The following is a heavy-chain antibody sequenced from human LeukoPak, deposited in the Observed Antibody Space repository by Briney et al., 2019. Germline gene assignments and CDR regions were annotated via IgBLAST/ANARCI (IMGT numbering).Heavy chain of an antibody. CDR1: GGSFSGYY. D-gene: IGHD3-10*01. J-gene: IGHJ5*02. Sequence: SETLSLTCAVYGGSFSGYYWSWIRQPPGKGLEWIGEINHSGSTNYNPPLKSRVTISVDTSKNQFSLKLSSVTAADTAVYYCARRRPVGSGRTNWFDPWGQGTLVTVSS. CDR3: ARRRPVGSGRTNWFDP. V-gene: IGHV4-34*01. CDR2: INHSGST.